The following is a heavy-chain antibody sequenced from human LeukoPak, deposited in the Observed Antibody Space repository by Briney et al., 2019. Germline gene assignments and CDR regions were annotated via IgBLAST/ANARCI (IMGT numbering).Heavy chain of an antibody. CDR2: IYHSGST. J-gene: IGHJ5*02. CDR1: GYSISSGYY. CDR3: ASLSEYCSHGSCYLGWFDP. V-gene: IGHV4-38-2*02. Sequence: SETLSLTCTVSGYSISSGYYWGWIRQPPGKGLEWIGSIYHSGSTYYNPSLKSRVTISVDTSKNQFSLKLSSVTAADTAVYYCASLSEYCSHGSCYLGWFDPWGQGTLVTVSS. D-gene: IGHD2-15*01.